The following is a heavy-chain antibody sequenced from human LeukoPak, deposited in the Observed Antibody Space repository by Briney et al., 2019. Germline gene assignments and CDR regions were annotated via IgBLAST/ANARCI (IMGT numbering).Heavy chain of an antibody. CDR3: ARHQTIVGVSDY. D-gene: IGHD1-26*01. CDR1: GYKFTSYW. Sequence: GESLRISCKGSGYKFTSYWISWVRQMPGKGLEWMGRIDPSDSYTNYSPSFQGHVTISADKSIGTAYLQWSSLKASDTAMYYCARHQTIVGVSDYWGQGTLVTVSS. V-gene: IGHV5-10-1*01. CDR2: IDPSDSYT. J-gene: IGHJ4*02.